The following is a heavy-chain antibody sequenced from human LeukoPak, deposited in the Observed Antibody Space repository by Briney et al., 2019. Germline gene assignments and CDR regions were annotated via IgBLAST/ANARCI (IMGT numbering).Heavy chain of an antibody. CDR2: IYPGDSDT. J-gene: IGHJ3*02. CDR1: GYRFTSYW. V-gene: IGHV5-51*01. D-gene: IGHD6-19*01. CDR3: ATGYGSGRGAFDI. Sequence: GESLKISCGGSGYRFTSYWIGWVRQMPGKGLEYMGIIYPGDSDTRYSPSFQGQVTISADKSISTAYLQWSSLQASDTAMYYCATGYGSGRGAFDIWGQGIMVTVSS.